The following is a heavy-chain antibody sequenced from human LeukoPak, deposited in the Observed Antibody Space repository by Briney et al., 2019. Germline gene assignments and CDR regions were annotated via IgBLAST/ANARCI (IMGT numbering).Heavy chain of an antibody. V-gene: IGHV3-53*01. CDR1: GFTVGSNY. J-gene: IGHJ3*02. D-gene: IGHD3-16*02. Sequence: PGGSLRLSCAASGFTVGSNYMSWVRQAPGKGLEWVSVIYSGGSTYYADSVKGRFTISRDNSKNTLYLQMNSLRAEDTAVYYCARDLPSYDYVWGSYRHDAFDIWGQGTMVTVSS. CDR2: IYSGGST. CDR3: ARDLPSYDYVWGSYRHDAFDI.